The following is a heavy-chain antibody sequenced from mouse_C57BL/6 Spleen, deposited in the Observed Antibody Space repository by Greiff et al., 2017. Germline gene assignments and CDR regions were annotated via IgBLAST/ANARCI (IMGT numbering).Heavy chain of an antibody. CDR1: GYTFTSYW. Sequence: QVQLQQPGAELVKPGASVKLSCKASGYTFTSYWMQWVKQRPGQGLEWIGEIDPSDSYTNYNQKFKGKATLTVDTSSSTAYMQLSSLTSEDSAVYYCAKSSIYYYGSSLAYWGQGTLVTVSA. J-gene: IGHJ3*01. CDR2: IDPSDSYT. CDR3: AKSSIYYYGSSLAY. D-gene: IGHD1-1*01. V-gene: IGHV1-50*01.